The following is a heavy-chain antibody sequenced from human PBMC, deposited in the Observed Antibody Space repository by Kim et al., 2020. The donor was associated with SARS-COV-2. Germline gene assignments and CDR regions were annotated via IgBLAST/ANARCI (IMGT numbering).Heavy chain of an antibody. V-gene: IGHV4-59*01. CDR3: ARRLPGSGFDP. J-gene: IGHJ5*02. Sequence: SETLSLTCTVSGGSISSYYWSWIRQPPGKGLEWIGYIYYSGSTHYNPSLKSRVTISVDTSKNQVSLKLSSVTAADTAVYYCARRLPGSGFDPWGQGTLVT. D-gene: IGHD2-15*01. CDR1: GGSISSYY. CDR2: IYYSGST.